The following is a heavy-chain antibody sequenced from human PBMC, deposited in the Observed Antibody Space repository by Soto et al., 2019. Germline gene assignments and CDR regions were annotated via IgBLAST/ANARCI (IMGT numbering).Heavy chain of an antibody. V-gene: IGHV4-39*02. J-gene: IGHJ3*01. CDR1: GGSITTSIYN. CDR2: IYYDGST. D-gene: IGHD3-10*01. Sequence: SEALSLTSSVSGGSITTSIYNWDWIRQPPGKGLEWIGTIYYDGSTAYKPSLKSQVTISVDTSKNHFALKVNSVTAADTAVYYCARFYGNAFDVWGRGTVVTVSS. CDR3: ARFYGNAFDV.